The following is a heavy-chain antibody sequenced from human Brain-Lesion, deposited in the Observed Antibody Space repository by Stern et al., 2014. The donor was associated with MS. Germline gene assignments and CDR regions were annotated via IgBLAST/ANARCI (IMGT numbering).Heavy chain of an antibody. D-gene: IGHD3-10*01. V-gene: IGHV2-70*04. CDR3: ARQRLYYYGSGTEGGMDV. CDR2: LDWGDDK. Sequence: ESGPALVKPTQSLTLTCTLSGVSLSTTGMRVSWIRQPPGKALEWLARLDWGDDKFYSTSLKTRLTISKDTSKNQVVLTMTNMDPVDTATYYCARQRLYYYGSGTEGGMDVWGQGTTVTVSS. J-gene: IGHJ6*02. CDR1: GVSLSTTGMR.